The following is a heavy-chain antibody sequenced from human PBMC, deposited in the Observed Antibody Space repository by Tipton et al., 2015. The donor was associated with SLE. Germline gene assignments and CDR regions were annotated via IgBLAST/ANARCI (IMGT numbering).Heavy chain of an antibody. Sequence: SLRLSCAASGFTFSSYAMHWVRQAPGKGLEWVAVISYDGSNKYYADSVKGRFTISRDNSKNTLYLQMNSLRAEDTAVYYCARGAPGSGSYYNAPDYWGQGTLVTVSS. CDR1: GFTFSSYA. D-gene: IGHD3-10*01. J-gene: IGHJ4*02. CDR3: ARGAPGSGSYYNAPDY. CDR2: ISYDGSNK. V-gene: IGHV3-30-3*01.